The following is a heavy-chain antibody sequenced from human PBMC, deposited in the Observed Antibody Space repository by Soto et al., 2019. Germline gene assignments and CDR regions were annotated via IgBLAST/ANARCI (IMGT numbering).Heavy chain of an antibody. CDR3: ARGSGYDILTGFPYYFDY. Sequence: GGSLRLSCAASGFTFSSYSMNWVRQAPGKGLEWVSSISSSSSYIYYADSVKGRFTISRDNAKNSLYLQMNSLRAEDTAVYYCARGSGYDILTGFPYYFDYWGQGTLVTVSS. CDR2: ISSSSSYI. J-gene: IGHJ4*02. CDR1: GFTFSSYS. D-gene: IGHD3-9*01. V-gene: IGHV3-21*01.